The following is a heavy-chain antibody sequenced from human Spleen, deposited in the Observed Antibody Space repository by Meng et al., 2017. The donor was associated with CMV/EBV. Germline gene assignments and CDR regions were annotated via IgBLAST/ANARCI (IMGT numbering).Heavy chain of an antibody. Sequence: GESLKISCAASGFTFSSFWMSWVRQAPGKGLEWVANINQDGSEKYYVDSVKGRFTISRDNAKNSLYLQMNSLRAEDTAVYYCARYQYRCLGGGDCRNYYYGMDVWGQGTTVTVSS. V-gene: IGHV3-7*01. J-gene: IGHJ6*02. D-gene: IGHD2-21*01. CDR2: INQDGSEK. CDR1: GFTFSSFW. CDR3: ARYQYRCLGGGDCRNYYYGMDV.